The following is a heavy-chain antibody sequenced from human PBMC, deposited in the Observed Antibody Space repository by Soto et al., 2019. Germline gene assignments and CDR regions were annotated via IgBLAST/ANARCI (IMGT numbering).Heavy chain of an antibody. CDR1: GYTFTGYY. CDR3: ARTAVPGIAAAGTLGGMDV. Sequence: ASVKVSCKASGYTFTGYYLHWVRQAPGQGLGWMGWINPNSGGTNYAQKFQGRVTMTRDTSISTAYMELSRLRSDDTAVYYCARTAVPGIAAAGTLGGMDVSGQGTTVTVSS. CDR2: INPNSGGT. V-gene: IGHV1-2*02. J-gene: IGHJ6*02. D-gene: IGHD6-13*01.